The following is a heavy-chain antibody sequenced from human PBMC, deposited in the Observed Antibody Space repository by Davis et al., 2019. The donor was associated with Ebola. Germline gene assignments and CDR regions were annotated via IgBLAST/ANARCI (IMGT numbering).Heavy chain of an antibody. V-gene: IGHV4-30-4*08. J-gene: IGHJ4*02. CDR3: ARGQAIFGVVSSLPGLDY. CDR2: IYYSGST. CDR1: GGSISSGGYY. Sequence: PSETLSLTCTVSGGSISSGGYYWSWIRQHPGKGLEWIGYIYYSGSTYYNPSLKSRVTISVDTSKNQFSLKLSSVTAADTAVYYCARGQAIFGVVSSLPGLDYWGQGTLVTVSS. D-gene: IGHD3-3*01.